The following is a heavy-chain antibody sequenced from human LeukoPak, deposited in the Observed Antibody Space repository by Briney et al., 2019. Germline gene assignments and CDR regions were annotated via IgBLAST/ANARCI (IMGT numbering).Heavy chain of an antibody. CDR3: ARSAPPGFWSGVDP. J-gene: IGHJ5*02. Sequence: SETLSLTCAVYGGSFSGYYWSWIRQPPGKGLEWIGEINHSGSTNYNPSLKSRVTISVDTSKNQFSLKLSSVTAADTAVYYCARSAPPGFWSGVDPWGQGTLVTVSS. V-gene: IGHV4-34*01. CDR2: INHSGST. D-gene: IGHD3-3*01. CDR1: GGSFSGYY.